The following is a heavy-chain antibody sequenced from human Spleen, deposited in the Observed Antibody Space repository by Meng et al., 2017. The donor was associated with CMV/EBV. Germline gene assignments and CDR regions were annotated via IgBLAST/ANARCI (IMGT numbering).Heavy chain of an antibody. D-gene: IGHD3-10*01. Sequence: ETLSLTCAASGFTFSTYAMSWVRQAPGKGLEGVSAISGSGGSTYYADSVKGRFTISRDNSKNTLYLQMHSLRAEDTAVYYCAKDVTGYYGSGSYGPGFDYWGQGTLVTVSS. CDR3: AKDVTGYYGSGSYGPGFDY. V-gene: IGHV3-23*01. CDR2: ISGSGGST. CDR1: GFTFSTYA. J-gene: IGHJ4*02.